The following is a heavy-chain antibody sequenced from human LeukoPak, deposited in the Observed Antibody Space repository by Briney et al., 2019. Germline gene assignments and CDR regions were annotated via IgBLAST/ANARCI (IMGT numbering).Heavy chain of an antibody. Sequence: SETLSLTCTVSGGSISSSSYYWGWIRQPPGKGLEWIGSIYYSGSTYYNPSLKSRVTISVDTSKNQFSLKLSSVTAADTAVYYCARRGGGSYYEIEDGYFDYWGQGTLVTVSS. CDR1: GGSISSSSYY. CDR2: IYYSGST. V-gene: IGHV4-39*01. J-gene: IGHJ4*02. CDR3: ARRGGGSYYEIEDGYFDY. D-gene: IGHD1-26*01.